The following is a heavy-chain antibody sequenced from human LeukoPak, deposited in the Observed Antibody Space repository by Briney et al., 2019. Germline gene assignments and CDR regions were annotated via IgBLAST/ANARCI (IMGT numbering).Heavy chain of an antibody. CDR2: INPNSGGT. CDR1: GYAFTGYY. Sequence: GASVKVSCKASGYAFTGYYMHWVRQAPGQGLEWMGWINPNSGGTNYAQKFQGRVTMTRDTSISTAYMELSRLRSDDTAVYYCATQPYYYDSSGYADYWGQGTLVTVSS. J-gene: IGHJ4*02. D-gene: IGHD3-22*01. V-gene: IGHV1-2*02. CDR3: ATQPYYYDSSGYADY.